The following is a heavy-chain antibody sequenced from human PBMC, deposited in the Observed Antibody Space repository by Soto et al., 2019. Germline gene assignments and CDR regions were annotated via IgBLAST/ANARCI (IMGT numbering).Heavy chain of an antibody. CDR2: MQPSTGRT. J-gene: IGHJ4*02. Sequence: GASVKVSCKASGYSFTSLDINWVRQTAGQGLEWMGWMQPSTGRTGYAQKFQGRVIMTRDTSINTAYMELTTLTSDDTAFYYCARGVSAGVDYWGQGTLVTVSS. D-gene: IGHD1-26*01. CDR3: ARGVSAGVDY. V-gene: IGHV1-8*01. CDR1: GYSFTSLD.